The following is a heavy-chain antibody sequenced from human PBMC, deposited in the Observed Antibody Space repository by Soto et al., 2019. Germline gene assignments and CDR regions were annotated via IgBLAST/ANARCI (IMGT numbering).Heavy chain of an antibody. CDR1: GGSFSGYY. J-gene: IGHJ4*02. CDR2: INHSGST. Sequence: SSETLSLTCAVYGGSFSGYYWSWIRQPPGKGLEWIGEINHSGSTNYNPSLKSRVTISVDTSKNQFSLKLSSVTAADTAVYYCATTYVNIVATILGSAAHFDCWGQGTLVTVSS. D-gene: IGHD5-12*01. CDR3: ATTYVNIVATILGSAAHFDC. V-gene: IGHV4-34*01.